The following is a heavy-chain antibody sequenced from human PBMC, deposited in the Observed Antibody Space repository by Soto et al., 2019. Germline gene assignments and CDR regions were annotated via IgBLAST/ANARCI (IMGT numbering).Heavy chain of an antibody. CDR1: GFTFSDYY. D-gene: IGHD1-20*01. V-gene: IGHV3-11*01. J-gene: IGHJ6*03. CDR2: ISSSGSTI. CDR3: VRDVYNWNDGDYYYYYYMDV. Sequence: QVQLVESGGGLVKPGGSLRLSCAASGFTFSDYYMSWIRQAPGKGLEWVSYISSSGSTIYYADSVKGRFTISRDNAKNSLYLQMNSLRAEDTAVYYCVRDVYNWNDGDYYYYYYMDVWGKGTTVTVSS.